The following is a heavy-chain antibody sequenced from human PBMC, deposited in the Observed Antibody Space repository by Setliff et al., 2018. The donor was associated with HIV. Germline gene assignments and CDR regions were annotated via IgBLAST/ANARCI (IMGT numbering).Heavy chain of an antibody. J-gene: IGHJ1*01. CDR1: GYTFNSYA. CDR3: ASHPRWLDRNEYFQH. CDR2: ITSYNGNR. D-gene: IGHD6-19*01. V-gene: IGHV1-18*01. Sequence: ASVKVSCKTFGYTFNSYALSWVRQAPGQGLEWMGWITSYNGNRNYVKKSQGRVTVTKDSPTSIAYMELRNLRSDDTAVYYCASHPRWLDRNEYFQHWGQGTLVTVSS.